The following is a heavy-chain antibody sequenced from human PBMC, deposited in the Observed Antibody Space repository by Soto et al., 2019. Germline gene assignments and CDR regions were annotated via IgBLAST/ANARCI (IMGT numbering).Heavy chain of an antibody. CDR3: AKDIRGRTAAAVYNWFDP. J-gene: IGHJ5*02. CDR2: IYNSGST. Sequence: SETLSLTCTVSGGSINSDYWSWIRQPPGKALEWIGYIYNSGSTNYSPSPNSRVTISVDASKNQFSLKLNSVTAADTAVYYCAKDIRGRTAAAVYNWFDPWGQGILVTVSS. V-gene: IGHV4-59*01. D-gene: IGHD6-13*01. CDR1: GGSINSDY.